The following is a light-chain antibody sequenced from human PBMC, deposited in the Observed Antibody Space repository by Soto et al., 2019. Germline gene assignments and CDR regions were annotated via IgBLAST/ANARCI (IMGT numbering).Light chain of an antibody. Sequence: EIVLTQSPGTLSWSPGERATLSCRASQIVSTTYLAWYQQKPGQAPRLLIYGSSSSAPGIPDRFSGSGSGTDFTLTIRILAPADFAVYYCPQYGTSPMYTFGQGTKREI. J-gene: IGKJ2*01. CDR2: GSS. V-gene: IGKV3-20*01. CDR1: QIVSTTY. CDR3: PQYGTSPMYT.